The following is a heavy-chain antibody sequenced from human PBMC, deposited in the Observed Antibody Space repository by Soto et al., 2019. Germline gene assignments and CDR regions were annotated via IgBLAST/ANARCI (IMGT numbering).Heavy chain of an antibody. J-gene: IGHJ3*02. CDR2: IIPIFGTA. Sequence: GASVKVSCKASGGTFSSYAISWVRQAPGQGLEWMGGIIPIFGTANYAQKFQGRVTITADESTSTAYMELSSLRSEDTAVYYCAALLYDGLDIWGQGTMVTVAS. CDR1: GGTFSSYA. D-gene: IGHD2-21*01. V-gene: IGHV1-69*13. CDR3: AALLYDGLDI.